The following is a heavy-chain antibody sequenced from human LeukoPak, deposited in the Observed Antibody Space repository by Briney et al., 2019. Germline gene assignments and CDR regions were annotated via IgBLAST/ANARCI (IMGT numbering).Heavy chain of an antibody. J-gene: IGHJ4*02. Sequence: SGGSLRLSCAASGFTLSHYYVTWIRQAPGKGLEWLSCISSSGDTIYHADSVKGRFTVSRDNAENSQYLQMNSLRAEDTAMYYCARQGSEIDYWGQGTLVTVSS. CDR3: ARQGSEIDY. CDR1: GFTLSHYY. V-gene: IGHV3-11*01. CDR2: ISSSGDTI.